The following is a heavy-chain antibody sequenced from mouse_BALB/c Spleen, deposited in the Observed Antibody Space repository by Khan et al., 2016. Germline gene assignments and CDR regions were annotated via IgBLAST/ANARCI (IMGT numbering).Heavy chain of an antibody. Sequence: VQLKEFGAELVKPGASVKLSCTASGFNIKDIYMHWVKQRPEQGLGWVGRIDPANGNTKYDPKFQGKATITADTTTNTAYLQLSSLTSEDTAVYYCAYGSSYFDYWGQGTTLTVAS. J-gene: IGHJ2*01. CDR2: IDPANGNT. V-gene: IGHV14-3*02. CDR1: GFNIKDIY. D-gene: IGHD1-1*01. CDR3: AYGSSYFDY.